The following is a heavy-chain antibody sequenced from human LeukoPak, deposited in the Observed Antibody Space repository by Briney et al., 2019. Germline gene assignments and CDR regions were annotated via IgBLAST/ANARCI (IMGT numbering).Heavy chain of an antibody. CDR2: INHSGST. V-gene: IGHV4-34*01. J-gene: IGHJ4*02. CDR3: ARRKVVAATH. D-gene: IGHD2-15*01. Sequence: PSETLSLTCAVYGGSFSGYYWSWIRQPPGKGLEWIGEINHSGSTNYNPSLKSRVTISVDTSKNQLSLKLSSVTAADTAVYYCARRKVVAATHWGQGTLVTVSS. CDR1: GGSFSGYY.